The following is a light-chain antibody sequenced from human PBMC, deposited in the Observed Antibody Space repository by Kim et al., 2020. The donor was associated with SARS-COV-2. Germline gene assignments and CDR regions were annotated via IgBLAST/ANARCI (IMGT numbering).Light chain of an antibody. V-gene: IGKV1-5*03. CDR3: QQYNGYWT. Sequence: DIQMTQSPSTLSASVGDRVTITCRASQSINNWLAWYQQKPGKAPRLLIYRASSLESWVPSRFSGSGSGTEFTLTINSLQPDDFATYYCQQYNGYWTFGQGTKVDIK. J-gene: IGKJ1*01. CDR2: RAS. CDR1: QSINNW.